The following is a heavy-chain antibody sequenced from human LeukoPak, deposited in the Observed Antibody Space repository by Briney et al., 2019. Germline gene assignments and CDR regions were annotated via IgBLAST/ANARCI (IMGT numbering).Heavy chain of an antibody. D-gene: IGHD2-21*02. CDR3: ARVTVVTAIDY. Sequence: PGGSLRLSCAASGFTFSSYAMHRVRQAPGKGLEWVAVISYDGSNKYYADSVKGRFTISRDNSKNTLYLQMNSLRAEDTAVYYCARVTVVTAIDYWGQGTLVTVSS. CDR2: ISYDGSNK. V-gene: IGHV3-30-3*01. J-gene: IGHJ4*02. CDR1: GFTFSSYA.